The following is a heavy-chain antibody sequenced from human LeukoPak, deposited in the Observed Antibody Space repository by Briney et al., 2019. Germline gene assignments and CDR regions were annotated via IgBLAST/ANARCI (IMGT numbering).Heavy chain of an antibody. V-gene: IGHV1-2*02. D-gene: IGHD3-22*01. CDR2: INPDSGGT. CDR3: ARDPSGDSSGYPFDY. Sequence: GXGLEWMGXINPDSGGTTYAQKFQGRVTMTRDTSISTAYMELSRLRSDDTAVYYCARDPSGDSSGYPFDYWGQGTLVTVSS. J-gene: IGHJ4*02.